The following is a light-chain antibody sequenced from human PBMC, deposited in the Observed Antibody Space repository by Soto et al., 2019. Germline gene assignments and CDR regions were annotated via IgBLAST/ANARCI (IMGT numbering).Light chain of an antibody. Sequence: DIQMTQSPSTLSASVGDRVTVTCRASQSISGWLAWFQQKPGKGPNLLIYDASSLESGVPSRFSGSGSGTEFTLTISSLQPDDFTTYHCQVYHIFPITFGGVTMVDVK. CDR1: QSISGW. J-gene: IGKJ4*01. CDR3: QVYHIFPIT. V-gene: IGKV1-5*01. CDR2: DAS.